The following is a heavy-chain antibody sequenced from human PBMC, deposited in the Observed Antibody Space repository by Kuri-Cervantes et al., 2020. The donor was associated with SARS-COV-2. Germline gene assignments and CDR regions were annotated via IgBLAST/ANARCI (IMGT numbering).Heavy chain of an antibody. D-gene: IGHD6-6*01. J-gene: IGHJ6*03. CDR2: INHSGST. V-gene: IGHV4-34*01. CDR1: GGSFSGYY. Sequence: ESLKLSCAVYGGSFSGYYWSWNRQPPGKGLEWIGEINHSGSTNYNPSLKSRVTISVDTSKNQFSLKLSSVTAADTAVYYCARDRYSSSLFYYYYMDVWGKGTTVTVSS. CDR3: ARDRYSSSLFYYYYMDV.